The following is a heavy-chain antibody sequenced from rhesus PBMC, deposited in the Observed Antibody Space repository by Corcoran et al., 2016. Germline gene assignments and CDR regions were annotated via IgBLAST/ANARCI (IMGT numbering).Heavy chain of an antibody. J-gene: IGHJ4*01. V-gene: IGHV3S5*01. CDR2: INSGWGST. Sequence: EVQLVETGGGLVQPGGSLKLSCAVSGFIFSRYGMSWVRQAPGKGLELVSDINSGWGSTSFADSVKGRFHISRDNSKNTLSLQMNSLRPDDTAVYYCAKRAYYYSGSYYFDYWGQGVLVTVSS. CDR1: GFIFSRYG. D-gene: IGHD3-16*01. CDR3: AKRAYYYSGSYYFDY.